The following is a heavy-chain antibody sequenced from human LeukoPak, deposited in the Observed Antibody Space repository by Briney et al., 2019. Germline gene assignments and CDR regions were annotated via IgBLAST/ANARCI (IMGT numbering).Heavy chain of an antibody. V-gene: IGHV3-23*01. CDR2: ILGSGGST. J-gene: IGHJ5*02. CDR1: GFTFSTSA. CDR3: AKAMYDYGDPVGWFDP. D-gene: IGHD4-17*01. Sequence: GGSLRLSCAASGFTFSTSAMSWVCQAPGKGLEWVSGILGSGGSTYYADSVKGRFTISRDNSKNTLYLQMSRLRAEDTAVYYCAKAMYDYGDPVGWFDPWGQGTLVTVSS.